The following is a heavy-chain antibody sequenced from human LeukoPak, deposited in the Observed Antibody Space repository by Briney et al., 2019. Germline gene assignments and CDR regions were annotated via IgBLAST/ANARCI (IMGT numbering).Heavy chain of an antibody. Sequence: GSLRLSCTGSGFTFSSYPLSWVRQAPGKGLEWVSAISNSGSNTYYGDSVRGRFTISRDKSKNTLYLQMNTLRAEDTAVYYCATTKSARRYFDYWGQGTLVTVSS. V-gene: IGHV3-23*01. CDR2: ISNSGSNT. CDR1: GFTFSSYP. CDR3: ATTKSARRYFDY. D-gene: IGHD1-1*01. J-gene: IGHJ4*02.